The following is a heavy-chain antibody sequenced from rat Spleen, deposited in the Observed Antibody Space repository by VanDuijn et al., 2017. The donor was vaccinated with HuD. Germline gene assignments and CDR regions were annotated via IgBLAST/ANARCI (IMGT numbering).Heavy chain of an antibody. CDR3: ARGSAFFDY. V-gene: IGHV2-47*01. J-gene: IGHJ2*01. CDR1: GLSLNSNS. D-gene: IGHD3-3*01. CDR2: IWSHGGI. Sequence: QVQLKESGPGLEQPSQTLSLTCSVSGLSLNSNSVSWIRQPPGKGLAWMGVIWSHGGIDYNSAFKSRLSISRDTSKSQVFLKRNSLQTEDTAMYFCARGSAFFDYWGQGVMVTVSS.